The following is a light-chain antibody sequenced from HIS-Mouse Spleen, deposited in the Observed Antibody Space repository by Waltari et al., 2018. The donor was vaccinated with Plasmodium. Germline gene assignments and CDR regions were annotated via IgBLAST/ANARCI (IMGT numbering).Light chain of an antibody. CDR1: SSYVGSYTL. V-gene: IGLV2-23*01. J-gene: IGLJ3*02. CDR3: CSYAGSSTLV. Sequence: SALTQPASVSGSPGQSITISCTGTSSYVGSYTLVSWYQQHPGQAPKLMIYEGSKRPSGVSNRFSGSKSGNTASLTISGLQAEDEADYYCCSYAGSSTLVFGGGTKLTVL. CDR2: EGS.